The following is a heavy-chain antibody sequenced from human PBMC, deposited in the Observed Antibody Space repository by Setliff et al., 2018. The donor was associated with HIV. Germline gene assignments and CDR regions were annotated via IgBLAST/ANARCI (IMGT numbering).Heavy chain of an antibody. CDR2: INPNSGGT. Sequence: ASVKVSCKASGYIFTDYYMHWVRQAPGQELGWMGRINPNSGGTNYAQKFQGRVTITTDESRSTAYMELSSLSSEDTAVFYCARVGHSSSYRYYGMDVWGQGTTVTVSS. V-gene: IGHV1-2*06. CDR3: ARVGHSSSYRYYGMDV. CDR1: GYIFTDYY. D-gene: IGHD6-13*01. J-gene: IGHJ6*02.